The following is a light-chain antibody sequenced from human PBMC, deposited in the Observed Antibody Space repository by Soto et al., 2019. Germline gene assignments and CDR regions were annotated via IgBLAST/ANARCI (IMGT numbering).Light chain of an antibody. V-gene: IGKV1-5*03. CDR1: QSISSW. CDR2: KAS. Sequence: DIQMTQSPSTLSSSLGDRVTITCRASQSISSWLAWFQQKPGKAPKLLIYKASTLERGVPSRFSGSGSGTEFTLTIRSLQPDDFATYYCQQYNSMGTCGQGTKVDIK. J-gene: IGKJ1*01. CDR3: QQYNSMGT.